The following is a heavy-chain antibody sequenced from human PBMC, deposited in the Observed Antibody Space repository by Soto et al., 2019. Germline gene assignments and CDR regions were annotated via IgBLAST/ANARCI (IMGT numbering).Heavy chain of an antibody. J-gene: IGHJ3*02. CDR3: ARAPHYCSGGSCYWGAFDI. CDR1: GGSISSGGYS. V-gene: IGHV4-30-2*01. Sequence: QLQLQESGSGLVKPSQTLSLTCAVSGGSISSGGYSWSWIRQPPGKGLEWIGYIYHSGSTYYNPSLKSRVTLSVDSSKNQFSLKLSSVTAADTAVYYCARAPHYCSGGSCYWGAFDIWGQGTMVTVSS. D-gene: IGHD2-15*01. CDR2: IYHSGST.